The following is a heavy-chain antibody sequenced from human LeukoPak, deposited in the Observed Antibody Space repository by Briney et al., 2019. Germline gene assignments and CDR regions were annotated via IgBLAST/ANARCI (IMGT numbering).Heavy chain of an antibody. J-gene: IGHJ4*02. D-gene: IGHD3-22*01. CDR2: INPSGGST. CDR3: AREVDSSGYWGGYFDY. Sequence: ASVKVYCKASGYTFTSYYMHWVRQAPGQGLEWMGIINPSGGSTSYAQKFQGRVTMTRDTPTSTVYMELSSLRSEDTAVYYCAREVDSSGYWGGYFDYWGQGTLVTVSS. CDR1: GYTFTSYY. V-gene: IGHV1-46*01.